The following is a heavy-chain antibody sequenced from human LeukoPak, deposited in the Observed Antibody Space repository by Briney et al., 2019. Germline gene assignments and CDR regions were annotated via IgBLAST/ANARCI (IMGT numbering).Heavy chain of an antibody. D-gene: IGHD2-2*01. CDR2: INHSGST. V-gene: IGHV4-34*01. CDR1: GGSFSGYY. Sequence: PSETLSLTCAVYGGSFSGYYWSWIRQPPGKGLEWIGEINHSGSTNYNPSLKSRVTISVDTSKNQFSLELSSVTAADTAVYYCARTRYYCSSTSCYRSHNWFDPWGQGTLVTVSS. J-gene: IGHJ5*02. CDR3: ARTRYYCSSTSCYRSHNWFDP.